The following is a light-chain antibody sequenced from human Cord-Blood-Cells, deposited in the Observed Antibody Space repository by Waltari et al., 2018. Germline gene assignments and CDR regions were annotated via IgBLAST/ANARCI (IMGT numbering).Light chain of an antibody. CDR3: QQSYSTPP. CDR2: ASS. Sequence: DIQMTQSPSSLSASVGDRFTITCRASQSISSDLKWYPQKPGKAPKLRIYASSSLQSGVPPGFSGSGAGTDFTLTISSLQPEDCATYDCQQSYSTPPFGQGTKVEIK. V-gene: IGKV1-39*01. CDR1: QSISSD. J-gene: IGKJ1*01.